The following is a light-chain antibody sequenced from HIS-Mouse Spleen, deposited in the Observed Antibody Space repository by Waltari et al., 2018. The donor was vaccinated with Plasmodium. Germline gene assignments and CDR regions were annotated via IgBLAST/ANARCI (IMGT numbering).Light chain of an antibody. Sequence: QSALTHPRSVSGSPGQSVTISCTGTSSDVGGYHYLSWYQQHPGKAPKLMMYDVSKRPSGVPDRFSGSKSGNTASLTISGLQAEDEADYYCCSYAGSYTWVFGGGTKLTVL. V-gene: IGLV2-11*01. CDR2: DVS. CDR1: SSDVGGYHY. CDR3: CSYAGSYTWV. J-gene: IGLJ3*02.